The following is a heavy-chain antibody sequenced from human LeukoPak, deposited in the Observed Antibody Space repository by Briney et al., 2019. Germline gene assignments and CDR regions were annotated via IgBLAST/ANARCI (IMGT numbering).Heavy chain of an antibody. V-gene: IGHV4-34*01. CDR1: GGSFSGYY. D-gene: IGHD1-14*01. CDR2: INHSGST. Sequence: SETLSLTCAVYGGSFSGYYWSWIRQPPGKGLEWIGEINHSGSTNYNPSLKSRVTISVGTSKNQFSLKLGSVTAADTAVYYCARGVPGYWGQGTMVTVSS. CDR3: ARGVPGY. J-gene: IGHJ4*02.